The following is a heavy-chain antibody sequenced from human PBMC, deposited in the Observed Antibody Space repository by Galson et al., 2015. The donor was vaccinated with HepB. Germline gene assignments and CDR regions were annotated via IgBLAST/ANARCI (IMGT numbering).Heavy chain of an antibody. V-gene: IGHV5-51*01. CDR1: GYTFTTYW. Sequence: QAGAEVKKPGESLKISCWGSGYTFTTYWIGWVRQMPGKGLEWMGIIYPGDSDAGYSPSFQGLVTISVHKSINTAYLQLNSLRASDTAIYYCARHHPNSGSYYGAFDIWGQGTMVTVSS. CDR2: IYPGDSDA. CDR3: ARHHPNSGSYYGAFDI. D-gene: IGHD1-26*01. J-gene: IGHJ3*02.